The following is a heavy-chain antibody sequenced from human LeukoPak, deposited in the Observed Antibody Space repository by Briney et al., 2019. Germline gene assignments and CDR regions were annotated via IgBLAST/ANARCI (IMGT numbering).Heavy chain of an antibody. CDR3: TRADYYYGSGSYGY. J-gene: IGHJ4*02. V-gene: IGHV3-49*03. CDR2: IRSKAYGGTT. Sequence: GGSLRLSCAASGFTFSDYYMSWIRQAPGKGLEWVGFIRSKAYGGTTEYAASVKGRFTISRDDSKSIAYLQMNSLKTEDTAVYYCTRADYYYGSGSYGYWGQGTLVTVSS. CDR1: GFTFSDYY. D-gene: IGHD3-10*01.